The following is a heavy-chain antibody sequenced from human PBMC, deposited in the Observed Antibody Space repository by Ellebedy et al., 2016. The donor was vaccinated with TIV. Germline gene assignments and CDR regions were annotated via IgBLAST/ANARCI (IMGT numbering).Heavy chain of an antibody. CDR2: ISYDGRNT. CDR3: AKDRHPFITTWYQSYFDY. J-gene: IGHJ4*02. V-gene: IGHV3-30*18. CDR1: GFSFETYG. D-gene: IGHD3-10*01. Sequence: GESLKISCGGSGFSFETYGLHWVRQIPGKGLEWVAAISYDGRNTYYADSVKGRFTVFRDNFKNTLYVQMNSLRAEDTAIYHCAKDRHPFITTWYQSYFDYWGQGTLVTVAS.